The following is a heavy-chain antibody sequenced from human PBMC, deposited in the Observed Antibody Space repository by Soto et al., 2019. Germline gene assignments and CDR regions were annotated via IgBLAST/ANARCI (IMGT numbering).Heavy chain of an antibody. CDR3: ARDGGGFYYYYYGMDV. V-gene: IGHV1-46*01. D-gene: IGHD3-10*01. CDR2: INPSGGST. CDR1: GYTFTSYY. Sequence: ASVKVSCKASGYTFTSYYMHWVRQAPGQGLEWMGIINPSGGSTSYAQKFQGRVTITRDTSASTAYMELSSLRSEDTAVYYCARDGGGFYYYYYGMDVWGQGTTVTVSS. J-gene: IGHJ6*02.